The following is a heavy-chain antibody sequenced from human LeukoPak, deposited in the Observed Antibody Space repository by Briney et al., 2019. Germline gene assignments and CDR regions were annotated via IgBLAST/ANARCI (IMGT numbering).Heavy chain of an antibody. CDR3: ARVTLYDFWSGYYNWFDP. CDR1: GGTFSSYA. V-gene: IGHV1-69*13. CDR2: IIPIFGTA. D-gene: IGHD3-3*01. Sequence: SVKVSCKASGGTFSSYAISWVRQAPGQWIEWMGGIIPIFGTANYAQKFQGRVTITADESTSTAYMELSSLRSEDTAVYYCARVTLYDFWSGYYNWFDPWGQGTLVTVSS. J-gene: IGHJ5*02.